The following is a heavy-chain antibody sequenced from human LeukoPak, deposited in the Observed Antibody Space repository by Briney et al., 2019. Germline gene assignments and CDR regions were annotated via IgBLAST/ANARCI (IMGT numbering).Heavy chain of an antibody. D-gene: IGHD3-22*01. CDR3: ARRYYYGGSGYYSY. Sequence: PSETLSLTCTVSGGSVSSSSYYWGWIRQPPGKGLEWIGNIYYSGSTYYNPSLKSRVTISVDTSKNQFSLKLSSVTAADTAVYYCARRYYYGGSGYYSYWGQGTLVTVSS. J-gene: IGHJ4*02. CDR2: IYYSGST. V-gene: IGHV4-39*01. CDR1: GGSVSSSSYY.